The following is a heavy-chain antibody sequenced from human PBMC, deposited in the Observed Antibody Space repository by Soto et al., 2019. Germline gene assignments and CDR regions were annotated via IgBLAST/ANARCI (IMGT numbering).Heavy chain of an antibody. CDR3: ATSYAYYYDSSGYESPGYFDY. CDR2: ISGSGGST. V-gene: IGHV3-23*01. D-gene: IGHD3-22*01. CDR1: GFTFSNYA. Sequence: GGSLRLSCAASGFTFSNYAMNWVRQAPGKGLEWVSSISGSGGSTYYADSVKGRFTISRDNSKNTLYLQMNSLRAEDTAVYYCATSYAYYYDSSGYESPGYFDYWGQGTLVTVSS. J-gene: IGHJ4*02.